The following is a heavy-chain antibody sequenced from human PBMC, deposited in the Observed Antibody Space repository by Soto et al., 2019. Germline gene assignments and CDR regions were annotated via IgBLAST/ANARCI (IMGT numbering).Heavy chain of an antibody. CDR2: MSYSGSA. Sequence: PSETLSLTCTVSGGSVSSGTYYWSWIRQPPGKGLEWIGYMSYSGSANYNPSLKSRVTISVDTSKNQFSLKLSSVPAADTAVYFCARLLYYYDTTGYYFFDYWGQGSPVTVSS. CDR1: GGSVSSGTYY. D-gene: IGHD3-22*01. J-gene: IGHJ4*02. V-gene: IGHV4-61*01. CDR3: ARLLYYYDTTGYYFFDY.